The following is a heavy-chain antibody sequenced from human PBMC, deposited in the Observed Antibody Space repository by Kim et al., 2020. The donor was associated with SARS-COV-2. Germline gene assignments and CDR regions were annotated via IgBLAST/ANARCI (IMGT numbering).Heavy chain of an antibody. CDR1: GYSFTSYW. D-gene: IGHD3-10*01. CDR3: ARQGYYGSGTQYFHH. CDR2: IDPSDSYT. J-gene: IGHJ1*01. V-gene: IGHV5-10-1*01. Sequence: GESLKISCKGSGYSFTSYWITWVRQMPGKGLEWMGRIDPSDSYTNYSPSFQGHATISADKSISTAYLQWSSLKASDTAVYYCARQGYYGSGTQYFHHWGQGTLVTVSS.